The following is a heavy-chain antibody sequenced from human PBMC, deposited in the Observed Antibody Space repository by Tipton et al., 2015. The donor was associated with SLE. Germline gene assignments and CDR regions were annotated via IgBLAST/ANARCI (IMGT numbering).Heavy chain of an antibody. CDR3: ARVRSGYSYGHDY. D-gene: IGHD5-18*01. J-gene: IGHJ4*02. CDR1: GGSFSGDY. V-gene: IGHV4-34*01. Sequence: TLSLTCDVYGGSFSGDYWTWIRQPPGKGLEWIGEVNHSGSTNYNPSLKSRVTISVDTSKNQFSLKLSSVTAADTAVYYCARVRSGYSYGHDYWGQGTLVTVSS. CDR2: VNHSGST.